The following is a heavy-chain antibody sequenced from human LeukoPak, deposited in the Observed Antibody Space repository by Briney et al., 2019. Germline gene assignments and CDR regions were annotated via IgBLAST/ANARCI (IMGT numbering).Heavy chain of an antibody. CDR3: ARDRGAHLYYYYYMDV. J-gene: IGHJ6*03. D-gene: IGHD3-10*01. CDR1: GGSISSYY. V-gene: IGHV4-4*07. Sequence: SEXXXXTCTVSGGSISSYYWSWIRQPAGKGLEWIGRIYTSGSTNYNPSLKSRVTMSVDTSKNQFSLKLSSVTAADTAVYYCARDRGAHLYYYYYMDVWGKGTTVTVSS. CDR2: IYTSGST.